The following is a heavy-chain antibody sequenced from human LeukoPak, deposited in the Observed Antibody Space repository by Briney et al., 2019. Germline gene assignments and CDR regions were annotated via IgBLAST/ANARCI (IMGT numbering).Heavy chain of an antibody. V-gene: IGHV3-30*02. CDR3: AKNPKAGTISGVPRQGY. CDR2: IGYDESKK. Sequence: GGSLRLYCAASGFTFNNFGMHWVRQAQGMGLEWVAFIGYDESKKYYAESVKVRFTIYSDDSKTTLYLQMRALKHTDTSVYYCAKNPKAGTISGVPRQGYWGQGTLVTVSS. J-gene: IGHJ4*02. CDR1: GFTFNNFG. D-gene: IGHD3-3*01.